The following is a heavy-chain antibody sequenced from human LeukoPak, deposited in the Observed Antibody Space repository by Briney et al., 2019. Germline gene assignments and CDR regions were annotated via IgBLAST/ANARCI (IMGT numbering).Heavy chain of an antibody. V-gene: IGHV1-46*01. CDR3: AREECSGGSCYSFDY. CDR2: INPSGGST. D-gene: IGHD2-15*01. Sequence: ASVKVSCKASGYTFSSYYMHWVRQAPGQGLERVGMINPSGGSTNYAQRFQGRVTMTRDTSTSTVYMELSSLRSEDTAVYYCAREECSGGSCYSFDYWGQGTLVTVSS. CDR1: GYTFSSYY. J-gene: IGHJ4*02.